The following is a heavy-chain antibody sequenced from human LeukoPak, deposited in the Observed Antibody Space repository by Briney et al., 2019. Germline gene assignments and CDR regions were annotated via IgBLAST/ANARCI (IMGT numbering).Heavy chain of an antibody. V-gene: IGHV3-23*01. Sequence: GGSLRLSCAVSGFTFSSYAMSWVRQAPGKGLEWVAAISGSGGGTDYADSVKGRVTISRDNSKNTLYLQMNSLRAEDTAVYYCAKGEQWLVLYFQHWGQGTLVTVSS. CDR1: GFTFSSYA. CDR2: ISGSGGGT. CDR3: AKGEQWLVLYFQH. J-gene: IGHJ1*01. D-gene: IGHD6-19*01.